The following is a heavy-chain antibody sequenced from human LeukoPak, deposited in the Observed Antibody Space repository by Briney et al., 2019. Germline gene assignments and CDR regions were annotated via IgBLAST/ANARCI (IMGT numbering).Heavy chain of an antibody. CDR3: ARDSSTWAFDY. CDR1: GFTVSSNY. J-gene: IGHJ4*02. Sequence: GGSLRLSCAASGFTVSSNYMSWVRQAPGKGLEWISLINSGGTTYYADSVKGRFTISRDNSKNTLYLQMNSLRAEDTAVYYCARDSSTWAFDYWDQGTLVTVSS. V-gene: IGHV3-53*01. CDR2: INSGGTT. D-gene: IGHD1-1*01.